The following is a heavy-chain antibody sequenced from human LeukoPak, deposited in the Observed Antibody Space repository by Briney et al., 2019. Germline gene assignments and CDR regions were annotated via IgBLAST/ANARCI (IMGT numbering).Heavy chain of an antibody. D-gene: IGHD1-26*01. CDR2: INPSGGST. CDR1: GYTFTSYY. V-gene: IGHV1-46*01. Sequence: ASVKVPCKASGYTFTSYYMHWVRQAPGQGLEWMGIINPSGGSTSYAQKFQGRVTMTRDTSTSTVYMELSSLRSEDTAVYYCARGGNGFTIVEDGYFDYWGQGTLVTVSS. CDR3: ARGGNGFTIVEDGYFDY. J-gene: IGHJ4*02.